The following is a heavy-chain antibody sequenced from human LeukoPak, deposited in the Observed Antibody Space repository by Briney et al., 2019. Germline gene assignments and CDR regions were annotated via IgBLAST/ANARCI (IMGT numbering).Heavy chain of an antibody. V-gene: IGHV1-24*01. J-gene: IGHJ4*02. CDR3: ATLTGGWLQLGY. CDR1: GYTLTELS. CDR2: FDPEDGET. D-gene: IGHD5-24*01. Sequence: ASVTVSCKVSGYTLTELSMHWVRQAPGKGLEWMGGFDPEDGETIYAQKFQGRVTMTEDTSTDTAYMELSSLRSEDTAVYYCATLTGGWLQLGYWGQGTLVTVSS.